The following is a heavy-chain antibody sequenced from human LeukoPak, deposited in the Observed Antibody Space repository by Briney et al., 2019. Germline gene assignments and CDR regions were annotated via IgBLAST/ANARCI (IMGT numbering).Heavy chain of an antibody. J-gene: IGHJ5*02. CDR1: GFTFSSYT. Sequence: GGSLRLSCAASGFTFSSYTMNWVRQGPRKGLEWVAYISGSSSGIYYPDSVKGRFTISRDNAKNSLYLQMNSLRAEDTAVYYCARASTDEDRVLRYFDWFIPNSFDPWGQGTLVTVSS. D-gene: IGHD3-9*01. V-gene: IGHV3-48*04. CDR3: ARASTDEDRVLRYFDWFIPNSFDP. CDR2: ISGSSSGI.